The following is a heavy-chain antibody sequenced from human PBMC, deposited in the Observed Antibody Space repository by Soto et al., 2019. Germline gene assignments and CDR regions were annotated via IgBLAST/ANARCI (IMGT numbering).Heavy chain of an antibody. CDR1: GYRFTTYY. Sequence: GASVKVSCKASGYRFTTYYIHWVRQAPGQGLEWMGRMNIDTGGTTYAQKFQGRVTMTRDTSISTAYMEVSSVKPDDTAMYYCARDGNFAFRGYSFAFDLWGQGTLVTVSS. J-gene: IGHJ4*02. CDR2: MNIDTGGT. CDR3: ARDGNFAFRGYSFAFDL. D-gene: IGHD5-18*01. V-gene: IGHV1-2*06.